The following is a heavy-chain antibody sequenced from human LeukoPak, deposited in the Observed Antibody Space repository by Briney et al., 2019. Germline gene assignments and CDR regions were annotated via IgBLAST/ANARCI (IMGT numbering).Heavy chain of an antibody. Sequence: PGGSLRLSCAASGFTFSNYAMNWVRRAPGKGLEWVSAFTGSGGSTYYADSVKGRFTISRDNSKNTLFLQMNSLRAEDTAVYYCAKDAAIAVAGTWWYYFDYWGQGTLVTVSS. D-gene: IGHD6-19*01. CDR1: GFTFSNYA. J-gene: IGHJ4*02. V-gene: IGHV3-23*01. CDR2: FTGSGGST. CDR3: AKDAAIAVAGTWWYYFDY.